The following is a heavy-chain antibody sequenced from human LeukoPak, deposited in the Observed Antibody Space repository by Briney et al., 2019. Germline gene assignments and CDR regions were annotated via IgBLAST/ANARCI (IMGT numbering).Heavy chain of an antibody. J-gene: IGHJ4*02. D-gene: IGHD5-12*01. CDR1: GFTFSNYA. CDR2: ISASGGST. Sequence: GGSLRLSCVDSGFTFSNYAINWVRQAPGKGLEWVSAISASGGSTYYADSVKGRFTTSRDNSKNTLYVQMNSLRAEDTAIYYCARGRGYRDYDRPLDYWGQGTLVTVSS. V-gene: IGHV3-23*01. CDR3: ARGRGYRDYDRPLDY.